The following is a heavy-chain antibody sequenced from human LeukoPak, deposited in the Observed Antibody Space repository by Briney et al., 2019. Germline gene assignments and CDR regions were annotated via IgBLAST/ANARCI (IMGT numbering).Heavy chain of an antibody. Sequence: GGSLRLSCAASGFTLRTYWMSWVRQAPGKGLEWVANIKQDGSEKYYVDSAKGRFTISRDNAKNSLYLQMNSLRAEDTAVYYCARQYSVNYPNWFDPWGQGTLVTVSS. D-gene: IGHD5/OR15-5a*01. V-gene: IGHV3-7*01. CDR1: GFTLRTYW. CDR3: ARQYSVNYPNWFDP. CDR2: IKQDGSEK. J-gene: IGHJ5*02.